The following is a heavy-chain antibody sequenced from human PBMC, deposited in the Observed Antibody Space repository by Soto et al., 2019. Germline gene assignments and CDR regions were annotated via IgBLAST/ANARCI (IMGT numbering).Heavy chain of an antibody. J-gene: IGHJ3*02. V-gene: IGHV3-23*01. CDR2: ISGSGGAT. CDR3: SRDRYCSGGSCYSEWAFDI. D-gene: IGHD2-15*01. CDR1: GFTFSSYA. Sequence: EVQLLESGGGLVQPGGSLRLSCAASGFTFSSYAMSWVRQAPGKGLEWVSGISGSGGATYYAASVKGRFTISRDNSKNTLYLQMNSLRAEDTAVYYCSRDRYCSGGSCYSEWAFDIWGQGTMVTVSS.